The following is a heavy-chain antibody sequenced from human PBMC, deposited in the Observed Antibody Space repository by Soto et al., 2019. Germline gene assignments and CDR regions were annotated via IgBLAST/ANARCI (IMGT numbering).Heavy chain of an antibody. J-gene: IGHJ3*02. CDR2: ISYDGSNK. CDR1: GFTFSSYG. V-gene: IGHV3-30*18. CDR3: ANLRPDSSGWYLRGAFDI. D-gene: IGHD6-19*01. Sequence: GGSLRLSCAASGFTFSSYGMHWVRQAPGKGLEWVAVISYDGSNKYYADSVKGRFTISRDNSKNTLYLQMNSLRAEDTAVYYCANLRPDSSGWYLRGAFDIWGQGTMVTVSS.